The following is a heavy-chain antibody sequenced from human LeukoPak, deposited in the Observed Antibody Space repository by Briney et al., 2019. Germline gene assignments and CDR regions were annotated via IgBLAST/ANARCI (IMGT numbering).Heavy chain of an antibody. CDR2: INHSGST. V-gene: IGHV4-34*01. CDR1: GGSFSGYY. D-gene: IGHD7-27*01. J-gene: IGHJ6*03. Sequence: PSETLSLTCAVYGGSFSGYYWSWIRQPPGKGLEWIGEINHSGSTNYNPSLKSRVTISVDTSKNQFSLKLSSVTAADTAVYYCARASWGSVHFYYYMDVWGKGTTVTVSS. CDR3: ARASWGSVHFYYYMDV.